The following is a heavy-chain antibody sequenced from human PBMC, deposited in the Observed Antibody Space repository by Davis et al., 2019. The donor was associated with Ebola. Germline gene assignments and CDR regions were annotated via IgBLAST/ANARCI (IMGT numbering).Heavy chain of an antibody. CDR3: ARPIEKRCSPGCFDL. D-gene: IGHD4/OR15-4a*01. Sequence: ASVKVSCKASGGTFSSYAISWVRQATGQGLEWMGWMNPDSGNTGYASKFQGRVTMTRNNSITTAYMGLSSLRFEDTAVYYCARPIEKRCSPGCFDLWGRGTLVTVSS. V-gene: IGHV1-8*02. CDR2: MNPDSGNT. CDR1: GGTFSSYA. J-gene: IGHJ2*01.